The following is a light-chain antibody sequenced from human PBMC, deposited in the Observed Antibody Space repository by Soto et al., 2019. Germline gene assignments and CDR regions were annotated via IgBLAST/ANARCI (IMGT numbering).Light chain of an antibody. V-gene: IGKV1-13*02. J-gene: IGKJ5*01. CDR3: QQFNSYPIT. CDR2: DVS. Sequence: IQVTQSPSSLSASVGDRVTITCRASQDIRGALAWYQQKPGKAPKLLIYDVSTLESGVPSRFSGSGSGTEFTLTLTSLQPEDFGNYYCQQFNSYPITFGHGTRLEIK. CDR1: QDIRGA.